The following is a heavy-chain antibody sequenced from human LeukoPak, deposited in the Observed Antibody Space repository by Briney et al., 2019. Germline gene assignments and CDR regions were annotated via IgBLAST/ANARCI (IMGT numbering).Heavy chain of an antibody. CDR3: ARQLSGWYDADPY. CDR1: GFTFSSYG. J-gene: IGHJ4*02. D-gene: IGHD6-19*01. Sequence: GRSLRLSCAASGFTFSSYGMHWVRQAPGKGLEWVANIKEDGSRNHYVDSVKGRFTISRDNAKNSLYLQMSSLRAEDTAVYYCARQLSGWYDADPYWGQGTLVTVSS. V-gene: IGHV3-7*05. CDR2: IKEDGSRN.